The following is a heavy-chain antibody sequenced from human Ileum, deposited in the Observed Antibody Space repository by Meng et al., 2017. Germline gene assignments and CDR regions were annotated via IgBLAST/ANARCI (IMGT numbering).Heavy chain of an antibody. V-gene: IGHV3-30*01. Sequence: GESLKISCAASGFTFSSYAMHWVRQAPGKGLEWVAVISYDGSNKYYADSVKGRFTISRDNSKNTLYLQMNSLRAEDTAVYYCATYDFWSGYTINWFAPWGQGTLVTVSS. CDR3: ATYDFWSGYTINWFAP. D-gene: IGHD3-3*01. CDR1: GFTFSSYA. CDR2: ISYDGSNK. J-gene: IGHJ5*02.